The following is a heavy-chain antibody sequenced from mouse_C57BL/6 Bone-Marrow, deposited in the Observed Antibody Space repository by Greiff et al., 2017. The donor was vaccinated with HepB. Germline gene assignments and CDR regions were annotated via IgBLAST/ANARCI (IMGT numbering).Heavy chain of an antibody. J-gene: IGHJ2*01. CDR3: ARYGNYVFYFDY. Sequence: QVQLQHSGAELVKPGASVKISCKASGYAFSSYWMNWVKQRPGKGLEWIGQIYPGDGDTNYNGKFKGKATLTADKSSSTAYMQLSSLTSEDSAVYFGARYGNYVFYFDYWGQGTTLTVSS. D-gene: IGHD2-1*01. V-gene: IGHV1-80*01. CDR1: GYAFSSYW. CDR2: IYPGDGDT.